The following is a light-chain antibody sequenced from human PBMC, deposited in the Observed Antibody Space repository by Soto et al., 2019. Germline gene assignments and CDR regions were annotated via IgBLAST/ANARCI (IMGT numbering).Light chain of an antibody. CDR1: QSVSSY. Sequence: EIVLTQSPATLPLSPGERATLSCRASQSVSSYLAWYQQKPGQAPRLLIYDASNRATGIPARFSGSGSETDFTITISSLEPEDFAVYYCQQRSNRPPITFGQGTRLEIK. CDR3: QQRSNRPPIT. V-gene: IGKV3-11*01. J-gene: IGKJ5*01. CDR2: DAS.